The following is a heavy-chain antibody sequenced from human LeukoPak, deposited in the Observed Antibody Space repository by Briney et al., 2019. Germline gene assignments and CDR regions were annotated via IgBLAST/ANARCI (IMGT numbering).Heavy chain of an antibody. D-gene: IGHD3-10*01. CDR1: GFTFDDYG. CDR3: ARDVASSDGSGLDRNDY. V-gene: IGHV3-20*04. CDR2: INWNGGST. J-gene: IGHJ4*02. Sequence: PGGSLRLSCAASGFTFDDYGMSWVRQAPGKGLEWVSGINWNGGSTGYADSVKGRFTISRDNAKNSLYLQMNSLRAEDTAVYYCARDVASSDGSGLDRNDYWGQGTLVTVSS.